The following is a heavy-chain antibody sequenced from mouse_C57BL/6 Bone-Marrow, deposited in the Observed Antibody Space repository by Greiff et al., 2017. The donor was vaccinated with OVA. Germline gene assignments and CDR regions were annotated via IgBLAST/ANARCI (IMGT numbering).Heavy chain of an antibody. CDR3: ARGYGSSYWYFDV. CDR2: INPYNGDT. D-gene: IGHD1-1*01. J-gene: IGHJ1*03. CDR1: GYSFTGYF. V-gene: IGHV1-20*01. Sequence: VQLQQPGPELVKPGDSVKISCKASGYSFTGYFMNWVMQSHGKSLEWIGRINPYNGDTFYNQKFKGKATLTVDKSSSTAHMELRSLTSEDSAVYYCARGYGSSYWYFDVWGTGTTVTVSS.